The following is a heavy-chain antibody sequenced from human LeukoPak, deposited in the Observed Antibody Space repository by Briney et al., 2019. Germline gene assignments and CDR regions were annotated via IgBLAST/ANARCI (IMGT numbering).Heavy chain of an antibody. J-gene: IGHJ4*02. CDR1: GGSFRGYY. D-gene: IGHD5-24*01. CDR2: INHSGST. CDR3: ARGGGWLQRDFDY. Sequence: SETLSLTCAVYGGSFRGYYWSWIRQPPGKGLEWIGEINHSGSTNYNPSLKSRVTISVATSKSQFSLKQSSVTAADTAVYYCARGGGWLQRDFDYWGQGTLVTVSS. V-gene: IGHV4-34*01.